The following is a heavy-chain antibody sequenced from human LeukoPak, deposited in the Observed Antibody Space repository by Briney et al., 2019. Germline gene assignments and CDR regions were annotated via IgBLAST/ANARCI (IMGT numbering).Heavy chain of an antibody. CDR2: IYPGDSDT. CDR3: ARHFVSNNYSSSSRSYYYMDV. J-gene: IGHJ6*03. D-gene: IGHD6-6*01. CDR1: GYSFTSYW. Sequence: GGSRKISCKGSGYSFTSYWIGWVRQMPGKGLEWMGIIYPGDSDTRYSPSFQGQVTISADKSISTAYLQWSSLKASDTATYYCARHFVSNNYSSSSRSYYYMDVWGKGTTVTVSS. V-gene: IGHV5-51*01.